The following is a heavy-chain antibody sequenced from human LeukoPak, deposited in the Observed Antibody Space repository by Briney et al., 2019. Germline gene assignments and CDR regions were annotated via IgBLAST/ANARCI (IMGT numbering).Heavy chain of an antibody. V-gene: IGHV1-69*05. CDR2: IIPIFGTA. Sequence: GSSVKVSCEASGGTFSSYAISWVRQAPGQGLEWMGGIIPIFGTANYAQKFQGRVTITTDESTSTAYMELSSLRSEDTAVYYCARVSGIDGYNPLDYWGQGTLVTVSS. D-gene: IGHD5-24*01. CDR3: ARVSGIDGYNPLDY. CDR1: GGTFSSYA. J-gene: IGHJ4*02.